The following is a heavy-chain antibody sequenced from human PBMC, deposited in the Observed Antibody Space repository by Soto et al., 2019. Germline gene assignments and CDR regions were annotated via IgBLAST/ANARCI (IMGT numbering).Heavy chain of an antibody. J-gene: IGHJ4*02. V-gene: IGHV1-2*02. CDR2: INPNSAVA. CDR1: GYTFTAYF. Sequence: QVQLVQSGAEVEKPGASVKVSCKASGYTFTAYFVHWVRQAPGQGLEWMGCINPNSAVANYAHKFQGRVTMTRDTSISTAYMELISLTSDDTAVYYCARGGAVAATEWCQGSLVTVSS. CDR3: ARGGAVAATE. D-gene: IGHD6-19*01.